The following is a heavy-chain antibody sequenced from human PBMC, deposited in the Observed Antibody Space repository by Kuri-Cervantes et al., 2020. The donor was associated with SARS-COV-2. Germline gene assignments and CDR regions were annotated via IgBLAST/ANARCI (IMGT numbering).Heavy chain of an antibody. CDR1: GFNFSRTD. V-gene: IGHV3-30*18. Sequence: GESLKISCAASGFNFSRTDMHWVRQAPGKGLEWVAVISHDGKNKKCIASGKGRFTISRDNSQNTLYLHMKSLRSEDTAMYYGAKDRVGVQDFWGQGTLVTVSS. CDR2: ISHDGKNK. J-gene: IGHJ4*02. CDR3: AKDRVGVQDF. D-gene: IGHD2-21*01.